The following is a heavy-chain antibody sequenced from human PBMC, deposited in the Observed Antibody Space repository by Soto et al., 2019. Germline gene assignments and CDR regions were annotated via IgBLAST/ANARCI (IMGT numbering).Heavy chain of an antibody. CDR2: IYYSGST. CDR3: ARRGVTTDY. D-gene: IGHD4-17*01. CDR1: GGSISSSSYY. J-gene: IGHJ4*02. Sequence: SETLSLTCTVSGGSISSSSYYWGWIRQPPGKGLEWIGSIYYSGSTYYNPSLKSRVTISVDTSKNQFSLKLSSVTAADTAVYYCARRGVTTDYWGQGTLVTVSS. V-gene: IGHV4-39*01.